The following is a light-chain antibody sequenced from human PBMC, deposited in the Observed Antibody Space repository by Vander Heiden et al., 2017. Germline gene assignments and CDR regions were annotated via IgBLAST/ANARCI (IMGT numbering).Light chain of an antibody. Sequence: QAALTQPASVSGSPGQSITISCTGTSSDVGGYKYVSWYQQHPGNAPKTMIYYVSNRPSAVSPRFSGSKSVNTASLTTSGLQAEDEADYYCSSYTSISNLYVFGTGTKVTVL. CDR1: SSDVGGYKY. CDR3: SSYTSISNLYV. CDR2: YVS. V-gene: IGLV2-14*01. J-gene: IGLJ1*01.